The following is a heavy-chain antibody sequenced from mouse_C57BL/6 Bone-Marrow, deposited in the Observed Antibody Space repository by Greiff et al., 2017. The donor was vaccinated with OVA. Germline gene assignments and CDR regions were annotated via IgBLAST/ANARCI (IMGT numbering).Heavy chain of an antibody. Sequence: QVQLQQPGAELVKPGASVKLSCKASGYTFTSYWMHWVKQRPGQGLEWIGMIHPNSSSTNYNEKFKSKATLTVDKSSSTAYMQLSSLTSEDSAVYYCASLSYYGSSYWFAYWGQGTLVTVSA. D-gene: IGHD1-1*01. CDR2: IHPNSSST. J-gene: IGHJ3*01. CDR1: GYTFTSYW. V-gene: IGHV1-64*01. CDR3: ASLSYYGSSYWFAY.